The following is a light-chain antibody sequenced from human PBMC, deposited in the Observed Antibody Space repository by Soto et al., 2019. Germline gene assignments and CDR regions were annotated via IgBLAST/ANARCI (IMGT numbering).Light chain of an antibody. CDR2: AAS. V-gene: IGKV1-27*01. Sequence: DIQMTQSPSSLSASVGDRVTITCRASQSITYYLAWYQQKPGKVPRLLIYAASSLQSGVPSRFSGSGSGTHFTLTISSLQPEDVATYYCQKYDSAPLTLGGGTKVEI. J-gene: IGKJ4*01. CDR1: QSITYY. CDR3: QKYDSAPLT.